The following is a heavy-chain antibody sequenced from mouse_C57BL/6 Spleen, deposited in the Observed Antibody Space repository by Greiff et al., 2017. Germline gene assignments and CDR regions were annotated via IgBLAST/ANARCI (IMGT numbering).Heavy chain of an antibody. CDR3: APTMITSFDY. V-gene: IGHV1-19*01. CDR2: INPYNGGT. D-gene: IGHD2-4*01. CDR1: GYTFTDYY. J-gene: IGHJ2*01. Sequence: VQLQQSGPVLVKPGASVKMSCKASGYTFTDYYMNWVKQSHGKSLEWIGVINPYNGGTSYNQKFKGKATLTVDKSSSTAYMELNSLTSEDSAVYYCAPTMITSFDYWGQGTTLTVSS.